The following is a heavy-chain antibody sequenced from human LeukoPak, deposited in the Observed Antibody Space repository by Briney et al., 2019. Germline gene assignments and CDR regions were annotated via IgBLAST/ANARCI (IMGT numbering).Heavy chain of an antibody. CDR2: IYYSGST. CDR1: GGSISSGDYY. CDR3: ARWYYYDSSGYEEGDY. D-gene: IGHD3-22*01. Sequence: SETLSLTCTVSGGSISSGDYYWSWIRQPPGKGLEWIGYIYYSGSTYYNPSLKSRLTISIDTSKSQFSLKLSSVTAADTAVYFCARWYYYDSSGYEEGDYWGQGTLVTVSS. J-gene: IGHJ4*02. V-gene: IGHV4-30-4*01.